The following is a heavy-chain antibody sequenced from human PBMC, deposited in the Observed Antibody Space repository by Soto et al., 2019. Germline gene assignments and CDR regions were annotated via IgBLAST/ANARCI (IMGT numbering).Heavy chain of an antibody. D-gene: IGHD1-26*01. Sequence: QVLLVQSGAEVKKPGSSVNVSCKASGGTFSDYAISWVRQAPGHGLEWMGGIVPIFGTGNHAQKFQGRVTVTADESTSTAYMELSSLRSEDTAVYYCARVLVGATYFDYWGQGTLVTVSS. CDR3: ARVLVGATYFDY. CDR2: IVPIFGTG. V-gene: IGHV1-69*01. CDR1: GGTFSDYA. J-gene: IGHJ4*02.